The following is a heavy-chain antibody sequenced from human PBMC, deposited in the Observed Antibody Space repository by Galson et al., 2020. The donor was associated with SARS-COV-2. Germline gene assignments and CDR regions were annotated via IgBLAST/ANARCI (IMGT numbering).Heavy chain of an antibody. CDR1: GFSLNTHAMR. CDR2: IDWDNDK. CDR3: ARISAYCSSTSCYCDY. V-gene: IGHV2-70*04. D-gene: IGHD2-2*01. J-gene: IGHJ4*02. Sequence: GPTLVKPTQTLTLTCTFSGFSLNTHAMRVSWIRQPPGKALEWLARIDWDNDKFYNTSLKTRLTISKDTSKNQVVLTMTNMDPVDTATYYCARISAYCSSTSCYCDYWGQGTLVTVSS.